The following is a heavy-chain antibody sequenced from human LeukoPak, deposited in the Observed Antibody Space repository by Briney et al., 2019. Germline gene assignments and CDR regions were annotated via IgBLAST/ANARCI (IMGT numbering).Heavy chain of an antibody. CDR1: GGSFSGYY. D-gene: IGHD5-18*01. CDR2: INHSGST. J-gene: IGHJ4*02. V-gene: IGHV4-34*01. Sequence: SETLSLTCAVYGGSFSGYYWSWIRQPPGKGLEWIGEINHSGSTNYNPSLKSRVTISVDTSKSQFSLKLSSVTAADTAVYYCARDGGRYSYGTIVNYFDYWGQGTLVTVSS. CDR3: ARDGGRYSYGTIVNYFDY.